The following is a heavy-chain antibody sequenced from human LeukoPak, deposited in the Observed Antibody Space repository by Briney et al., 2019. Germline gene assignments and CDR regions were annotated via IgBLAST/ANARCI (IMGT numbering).Heavy chain of an antibody. CDR2: ISYDGSNK. Sequence: GGSLRLSCAASGFTFSSYGMPWVRQAPGKGLEWMAVISYDGSNKYYADSVKGRFTISRDNSKNTLYLQMNSLRAEDTAVYYCAKALYDFWSGYPEYNWFDPWGQGTLVTVSS. CDR3: AKALYDFWSGYPEYNWFDP. V-gene: IGHV3-30*18. D-gene: IGHD3-3*01. CDR1: GFTFSSYG. J-gene: IGHJ5*02.